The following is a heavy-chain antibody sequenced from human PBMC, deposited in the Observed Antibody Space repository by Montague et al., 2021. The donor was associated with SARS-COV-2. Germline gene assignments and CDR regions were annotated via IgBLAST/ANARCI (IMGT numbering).Heavy chain of an antibody. CDR1: EFTFSYYA. D-gene: IGHD1-14*01. CDR3: AKALRAITLAYLDS. J-gene: IGHJ4*02. V-gene: IGHV3-9*01. Sequence: SLRLSCAASEFTFSYYAMHWVRQAPGKGLEWVSGISWDSGNVAYVDSVKGRFTISRDNARNSLYLQMNNLRPEDTALYYCAKALRAITLAYLDSWGQGTRVTVSS. CDR2: ISWDSGNV.